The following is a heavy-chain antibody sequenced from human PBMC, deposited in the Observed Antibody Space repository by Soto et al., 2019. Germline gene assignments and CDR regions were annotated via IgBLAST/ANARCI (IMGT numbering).Heavy chain of an antibody. V-gene: IGHV4-34*01. D-gene: IGHD3-3*01. CDR2: INHSGST. J-gene: IGHJ4*02. CDR3: ARGLRFLEWLFFDY. Sequence: QVQLQQWGAGLLKPSETLSLTCAVYGGSFSGYYWSWIRQPPGKGLEWIGEINHSGSTNYNPSLKSRVTISVDTSKNQFSLKLSSVTAADTAVYYCARGLRFLEWLFFDYWGQGTLVTVSS. CDR1: GGSFSGYY.